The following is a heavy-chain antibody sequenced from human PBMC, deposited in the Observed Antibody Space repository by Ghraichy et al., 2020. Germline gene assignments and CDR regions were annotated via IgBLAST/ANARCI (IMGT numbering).Heavy chain of an antibody. CDR2: ISSSSSTI. Sequence: GGSLRLSCAASGFTFSSYSMNWVRQAPGKGLEWVSYISSSSSTIYYADSVKGRFTISRDNAKNSLYLQMNSLRDEDTAVYYCASGPAYSSGWYGQDLYYFDYWGQGTLVTVSS. V-gene: IGHV3-48*02. CDR3: ASGPAYSSGWYGQDLYYFDY. CDR1: GFTFSSYS. D-gene: IGHD6-19*01. J-gene: IGHJ4*02.